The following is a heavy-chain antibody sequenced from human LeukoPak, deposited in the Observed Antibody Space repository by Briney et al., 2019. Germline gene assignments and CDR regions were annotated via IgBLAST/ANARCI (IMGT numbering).Heavy chain of an antibody. J-gene: IGHJ1*01. CDR1: GFTFSSYA. CDR2: ISGSGGST. CDR3: AKVASHIVLMVHAIGEYFQH. D-gene: IGHD2-8*01. Sequence: PGGSLRLSCAASGFTFSSYAMSWVRQAPGKGLEWVSAISGSGGSTYYADSVKGRFTISRDNSKNTLYLQMNSLRAEDTAVYYCAKVASHIVLMVHAIGEYFQHWGQGTLVTVSS. V-gene: IGHV3-23*01.